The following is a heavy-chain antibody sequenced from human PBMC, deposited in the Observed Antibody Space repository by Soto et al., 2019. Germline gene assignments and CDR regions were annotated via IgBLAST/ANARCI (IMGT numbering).Heavy chain of an antibody. CDR1: GFTFTSSA. Sequence: ASVKVSCKASGFTFTSSAVQWVRQARGQRLEWRGWIVVGSGNTNYAQKFQERVTITRDMSTSTAYMELSSLRSEDTAVYYCAAEGYCSSTSCPSYYYYGMDVWGQGTPVTV. CDR2: IVVGSGNT. J-gene: IGHJ6*02. D-gene: IGHD2-2*01. V-gene: IGHV1-58*01. CDR3: AAEGYCSSTSCPSYYYYGMDV.